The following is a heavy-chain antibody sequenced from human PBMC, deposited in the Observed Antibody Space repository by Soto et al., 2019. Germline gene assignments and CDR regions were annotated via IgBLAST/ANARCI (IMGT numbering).Heavy chain of an antibody. J-gene: IGHJ4*02. CDR3: ASAGRSSLYFDY. Sequence: KPSETLSLTCTVSGGSISSYYWSWIRQPPGKGLEWIGYIYYSGSTNYNPSLKSRVTISVDTSKNQFSLKLSSVTAADTAVYYCASAGRSSLYFDYWGQGTLVTVSS. D-gene: IGHD6-6*01. V-gene: IGHV4-59*01. CDR2: IYYSGST. CDR1: GGSISSYY.